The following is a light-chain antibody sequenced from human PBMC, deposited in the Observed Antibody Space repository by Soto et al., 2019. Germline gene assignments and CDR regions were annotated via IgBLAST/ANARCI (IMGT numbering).Light chain of an antibody. Sequence: QSALTQPPSASGSPGQSVTISCTGTTSDIGGYTYVSWYQQHAGKAPKLVIYDVTKRPSGVPDRFSGSKSANTASLTVSGLQAEDEADYYCSSLACTNTCVFGAGTKLTVL. CDR3: SSLACTNTCV. J-gene: IGLJ2*01. V-gene: IGLV2-8*01. CDR2: DVT. CDR1: TSDIGGYTY.